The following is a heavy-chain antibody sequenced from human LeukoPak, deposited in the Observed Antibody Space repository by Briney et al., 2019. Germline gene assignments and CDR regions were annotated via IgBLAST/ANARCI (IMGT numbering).Heavy chain of an antibody. J-gene: IGHJ3*02. CDR2: IYHSGST. V-gene: IGHV4-38-2*02. CDR1: GYSISSGYY. CDR3: ARDTRDAFDI. Sequence: SETLSLTCTVSGYSISSGYYWGWIRQPPGKGLEWIGSIYHSGSTYYNPSLKSRVTISVDTSKNQFSLKLRSVTAADTAVYYCARDTRDAFDIWGQGTMVTVSS.